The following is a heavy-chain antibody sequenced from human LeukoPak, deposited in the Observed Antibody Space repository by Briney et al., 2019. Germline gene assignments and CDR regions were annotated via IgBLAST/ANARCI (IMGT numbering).Heavy chain of an antibody. J-gene: IGHJ3*02. Sequence: ASVKVSCKASGGTFSSYAISWVRQAPGQGLEWMGRIIPILGIANYAQKFQGRVTITADKSTSTAYMELSSLRSEDTAVYYCARDREDIVVVVAATGGAFDIWGQGTMVTVSS. D-gene: IGHD2-15*01. CDR1: GGTFSSYA. CDR2: IIPILGIA. V-gene: IGHV1-69*04. CDR3: ARDREDIVVVVAATGGAFDI.